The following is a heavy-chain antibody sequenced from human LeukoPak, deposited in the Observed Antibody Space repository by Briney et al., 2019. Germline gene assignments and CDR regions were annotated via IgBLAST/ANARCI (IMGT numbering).Heavy chain of an antibody. J-gene: IGHJ1*01. CDR3: AKGTGTTRAAEYFQH. V-gene: IGHV1-46*01. D-gene: IGHD1-1*01. CDR1: GYTFTSYY. CDR2: INPSGGST. Sequence: ASVKVSCKASGYTFTSYYMHWVRQAPGQGLEWMGIINPSGGSTSYAQKFQGRVSMTRDTSTSTVYMELSSLRSEDTAVYYCAKGTGTTRAAEYFQHWGQGTLVTVSS.